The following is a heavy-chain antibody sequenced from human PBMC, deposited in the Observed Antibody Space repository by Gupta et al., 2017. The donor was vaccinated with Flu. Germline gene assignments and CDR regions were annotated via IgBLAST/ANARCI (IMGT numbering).Heavy chain of an antibody. CDR3: VRSEGAFDY. Sequence: SGFTFSNYEMNWVRQAPGKGLEWISYITGSGNTIDNADSVKGRFSISRDNAKNSLYLQMNSLRAEDTAVYDCVRSEGAFDYWGQGTLVTVSS. J-gene: IGHJ4*02. CDR1: GFTFSNYE. V-gene: IGHV3-48*03. D-gene: IGHD1-26*01. CDR2: ITGSGNTI.